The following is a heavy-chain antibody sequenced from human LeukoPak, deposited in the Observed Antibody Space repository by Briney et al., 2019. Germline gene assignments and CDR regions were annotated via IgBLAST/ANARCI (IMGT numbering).Heavy chain of an antibody. CDR1: GFTFNNYG. CDR3: ARATSYSNYGMDV. D-gene: IGHD4-11*01. V-gene: IGHV3-33*01. J-gene: IGHJ6*02. CDR2: IWYDGSNK. Sequence: GGSLRLSCAASGFTFNNYGMHWVRQAPGKGLEWVAAIWYDGSNKYYADSVKGRFTISRDNSKNTLYLQMNSLRAEDTALYYCARATSYSNYGMDVWGQGTTVTVSS.